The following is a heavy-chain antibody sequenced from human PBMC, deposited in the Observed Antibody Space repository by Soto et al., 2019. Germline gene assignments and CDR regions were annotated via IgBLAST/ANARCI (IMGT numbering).Heavy chain of an antibody. Sequence: SETLSHTCTVPGGSIGSSSYYWGCFRQPPGKGLEWIGSIYDRGSTYSNPSLKSRLTTSLDTSKNQFSLKLTSVTAADTAVYYCARHGYTSSRIYFDYWGQGTLVT. V-gene: IGHV4-39*01. CDR2: IYDRGST. D-gene: IGHD2-2*02. CDR3: ARHGYTSSRIYFDY. J-gene: IGHJ4*02. CDR1: GGSIGSSSYY.